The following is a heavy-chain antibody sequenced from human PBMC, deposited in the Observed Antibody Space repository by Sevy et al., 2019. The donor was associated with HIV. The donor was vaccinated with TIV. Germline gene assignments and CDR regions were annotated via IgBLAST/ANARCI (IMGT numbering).Heavy chain of an antibody. Sequence: ASVKVSCKASGGTFSSYAISWVRQAPGQGLEWMGGIIPIFGTANYARKFQGRVTITADESTSKAYMELSSLGSEDTAVYYCARGVRGAIGDYWGQGTLVTVSS. CDR1: GGTFSSYA. CDR2: IIPIFGTA. CDR3: ARGVRGAIGDY. V-gene: IGHV1-69*13. D-gene: IGHD3-10*01. J-gene: IGHJ4*02.